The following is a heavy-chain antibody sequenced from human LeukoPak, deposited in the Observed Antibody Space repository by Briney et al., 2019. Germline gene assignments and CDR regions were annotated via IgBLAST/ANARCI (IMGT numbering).Heavy chain of an antibody. CDR1: GFTFTSFS. CDR2: INTVATYI. D-gene: IGHD3-22*01. CDR3: ARLRRNGDSGGFYYYYDY. V-gene: IGHV3-21*01. J-gene: IGHJ4*02. Sequence: PGGSLRLSCAASGFTFTSFSFNWVRQAPGKGLEWVLSINTVATYIYYADSVRGRFTISRDNAKNSVYLQMDSLRAEDTGVYYCARLRRNGDSGGFYYYYDYWGQGTLVTVSS.